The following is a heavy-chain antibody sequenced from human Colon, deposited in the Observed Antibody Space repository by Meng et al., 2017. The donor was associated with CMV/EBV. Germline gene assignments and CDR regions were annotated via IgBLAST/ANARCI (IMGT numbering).Heavy chain of an antibody. V-gene: IGHV1-18*01. Sequence: ASVKVSCKASGYTFTRYAISWVRQAPGQGLEWMGRISTHNGDTDSAQKFQERVTMTTDTATSTAYMELRSLRSEDTAVYYCARETPSSMIFGDYYGMDVWGQGTTVTVSS. J-gene: IGHJ6*02. CDR3: ARETPSSMIFGDYYGMDV. CDR1: GYTFTRYA. CDR2: ISTHNGDT. D-gene: IGHD3/OR15-3a*01.